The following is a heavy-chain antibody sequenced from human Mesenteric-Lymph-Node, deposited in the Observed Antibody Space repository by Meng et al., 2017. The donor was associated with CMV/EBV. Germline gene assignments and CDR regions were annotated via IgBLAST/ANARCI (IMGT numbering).Heavy chain of an antibody. D-gene: IGHD5-12*01. Sequence: GESLKISCAASGFTFSSYAMSWVRQAPGKGLEWVSVISGSGGSTYYADSVKGRFTISRDNSKNTLYLQMNSLRAEDTAVYYCARGSGLDVWGQGTTVTVSS. CDR2: ISGSGGST. V-gene: IGHV3-23*01. J-gene: IGHJ6*02. CDR1: GFTFSSYA. CDR3: ARGSGLDV.